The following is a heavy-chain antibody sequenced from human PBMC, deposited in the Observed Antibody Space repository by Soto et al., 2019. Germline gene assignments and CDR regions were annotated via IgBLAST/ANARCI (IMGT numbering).Heavy chain of an antibody. V-gene: IGHV4-34*01. CDR2: INHSGST. D-gene: IGHD3-16*02. CDR1: GGSFSGYY. CDR3: ARGADYVWGSYRPLYHNWFDP. Sequence: QVQLQQWGAGLLKPSETLSLTCAVYGGSFSGYYWSWIRQPPGKGLEWIGEINHSGSTNYNPSLKNRVTISVDKSNNQFSLKLSSVTAADTAVYYCARGADYVWGSYRPLYHNWFDPWGQGTLVTVSS. J-gene: IGHJ5*02.